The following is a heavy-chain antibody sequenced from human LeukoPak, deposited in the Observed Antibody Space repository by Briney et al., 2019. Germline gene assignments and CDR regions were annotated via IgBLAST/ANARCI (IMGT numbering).Heavy chain of an antibody. D-gene: IGHD6-19*01. CDR3: AKLSSGSSGWYGRSHYYYYGMDV. CDR2: ISWNSGSI. V-gene: IGHV3-9*01. Sequence: PGGSLRLSCAASGFTFDDYAMHWARQAPGKGLEWVSGISWNSGSIGYADSVKGRFTISRDNAKNSLYLQMNSLRAEDTALYYCAKLSSGSSGWYGRSHYYYYGMDVWGQGTTVTVSS. J-gene: IGHJ6*02. CDR1: GFTFDDYA.